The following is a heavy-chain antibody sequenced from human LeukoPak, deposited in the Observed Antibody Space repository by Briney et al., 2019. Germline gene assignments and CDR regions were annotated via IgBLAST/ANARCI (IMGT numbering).Heavy chain of an antibody. CDR1: GGTFSSYA. CDR3: ARVSDFSYYFDY. J-gene: IGHJ4*02. CDR2: IIPIFGTA. Sequence: ASVKVSCKASGGTFSSYAISWVRQAPGQGLEWMGGIIPIFGTANYAQKFQGRVTITADESTSTAYMELSSLRSEDTAVYYCARVSDFSYYFDYWGQGTLVTVSS. V-gene: IGHV1-69*13. D-gene: IGHD3-3*01.